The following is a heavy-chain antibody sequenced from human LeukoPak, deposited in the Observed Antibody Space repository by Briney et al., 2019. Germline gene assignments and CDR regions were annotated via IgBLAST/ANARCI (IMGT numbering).Heavy chain of an antibody. Sequence: GRFLRLSCAASGFTFSSYAMHWVRQAPGKGLEWVAVISYDGSNKYYADSVKGRFTISRDNSKNTLYLQMNSLRAEDTAVYYCARVYNWNYPHLGPYYFDYWGQGTLVTVSS. CDR3: ARVYNWNYPHLGPYYFDY. D-gene: IGHD1-7*01. CDR1: GFTFSSYA. V-gene: IGHV3-30*01. CDR2: ISYDGSNK. J-gene: IGHJ4*02.